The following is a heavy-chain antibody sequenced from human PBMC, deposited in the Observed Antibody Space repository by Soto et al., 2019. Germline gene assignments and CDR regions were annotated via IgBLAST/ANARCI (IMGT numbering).Heavy chain of an antibody. V-gene: IGHV1-18*04. Sequence: EASVKVSCKASGYTFTSYGISWVRQAPGQGLEWMGWISAYNGNTNYAQKLQGRVTMTTDTSTSTAYMELRSLRSDDTAVYYCARDRYYDSSGDIDYWGQGTLVTVSS. D-gene: IGHD3-22*01. CDR1: GYTFTSYG. CDR2: ISAYNGNT. J-gene: IGHJ4*02. CDR3: ARDRYYDSSGDIDY.